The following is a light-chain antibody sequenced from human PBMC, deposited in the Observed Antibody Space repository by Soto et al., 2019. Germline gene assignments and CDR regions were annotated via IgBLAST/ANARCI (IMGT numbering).Light chain of an antibody. CDR1: QSVSST. Sequence: EVVMTQSPATLSVSPGERATLSCKASQSVSSTLAWYQQNPGQAPRLLIYGASTRAAGIPARFSGSGSGTELTLTISSLQSEDFAVYYCQQYNAWPLTFGGVTKVEIK. V-gene: IGKV3-15*01. J-gene: IGKJ4*01. CDR2: GAS. CDR3: QQYNAWPLT.